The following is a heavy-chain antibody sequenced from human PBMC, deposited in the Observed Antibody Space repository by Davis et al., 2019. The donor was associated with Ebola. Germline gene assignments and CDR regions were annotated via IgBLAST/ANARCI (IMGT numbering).Heavy chain of an antibody. Sequence: ASVKVSCKTSGYTLSSYSMHWVRQAPGQELEWMGWINTNTGNPTYAQGFTGRFVFSLDTSVSTAYLQISSLKAEDTAVYYCARGLDTAMVEGWGQGTLVTVSS. CDR2: INTNTGNP. D-gene: IGHD5-18*01. V-gene: IGHV7-4-1*02. J-gene: IGHJ4*02. CDR1: GYTLSSYS. CDR3: ARGLDTAMVEG.